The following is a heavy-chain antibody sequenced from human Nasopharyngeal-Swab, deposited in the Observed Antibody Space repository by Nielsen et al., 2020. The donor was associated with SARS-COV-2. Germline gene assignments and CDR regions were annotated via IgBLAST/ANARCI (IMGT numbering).Heavy chain of an antibody. D-gene: IGHD2-2*01. Sequence: GESLTISCAASGCTFSSYGMHWVRQAPGKGLEWVAVIWYDGSNKYYADSVKGRFTISRDNSKNTLYLQMNSLRAEDTAVYYCARDEMGDLIGYCSSTSCYPDYWGQGTLVTVSS. CDR3: ARDEMGDLIGYCSSTSCYPDY. J-gene: IGHJ4*02. CDR2: IWYDGSNK. CDR1: GCTFSSYG. V-gene: IGHV3-33*01.